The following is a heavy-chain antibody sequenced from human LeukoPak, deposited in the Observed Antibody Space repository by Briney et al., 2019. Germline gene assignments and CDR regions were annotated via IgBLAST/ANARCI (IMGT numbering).Heavy chain of an antibody. CDR2: INHSGST. CDR1: GGSINYYY. Sequence: PSETLSLTCTVSGGSINYYYWSWIRQPPGKGLEWIGEINHSGSTNYNPSLKSRVTISVDTSKNQFSLKLSSVTAADTAVYYCASLYYYDSSGYPLMYYFDYWGQGTLVTVSS. D-gene: IGHD3-22*01. CDR3: ASLYYYDSSGYPLMYYFDY. V-gene: IGHV4-34*01. J-gene: IGHJ4*02.